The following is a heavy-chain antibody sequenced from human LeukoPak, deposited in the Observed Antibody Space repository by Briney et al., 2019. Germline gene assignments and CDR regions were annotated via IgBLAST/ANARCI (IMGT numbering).Heavy chain of an antibody. D-gene: IGHD2-15*01. CDR1: GYTFTSYD. CDR2: MNPNSGKS. CDR3: ARGSMVAQIYFDS. Sequence: RASVKVSCKASGYTFTSYDIHWVRQAPGQGLEWMGWMNPNSGKSDYTQKFQGRVTMTRHASINTSYMELSSLRSEDTAVYYCARGSMVAQIYFDSWGQGTLVTVSS. J-gene: IGHJ4*02. V-gene: IGHV1-8*02.